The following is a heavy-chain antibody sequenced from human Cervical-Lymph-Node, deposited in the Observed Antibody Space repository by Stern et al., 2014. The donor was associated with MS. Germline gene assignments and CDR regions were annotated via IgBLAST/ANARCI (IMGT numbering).Heavy chain of an antibody. CDR2: ISGRGGST. V-gene: IGHV3-23*01. CDR3: AKDRPDSSGWDN. Sequence: VQSGGSLRLPCAASGFTFTSSAMSWVRQAPGKGLEWLSAISGRGGSTYYAGSVQGRFAISRDNSQSTPDLHMNSLCAEDTAVYYCAKDRPDSSGWDNWGQGTLVTVSS. CDR1: GFTFTSSA. J-gene: IGHJ4*02. D-gene: IGHD6-19*01.